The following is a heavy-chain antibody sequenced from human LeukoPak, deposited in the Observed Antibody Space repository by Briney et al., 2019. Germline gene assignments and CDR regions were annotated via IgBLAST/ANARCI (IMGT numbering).Heavy chain of an antibody. D-gene: IGHD6-13*01. CDR2: ISSSSSTI. V-gene: IGHV3-11*04. Sequence: PGGSLRLSCAASGFTFSDYYMNWVRQAPGKGLEWVSYISSSSSTIYCADSVKGRFTISRDNAKNSLYLQMNSLRAEDTAVYYCSRDFVGYISSLYYWGQGALVTVSS. J-gene: IGHJ4*02. CDR1: GFTFSDYY. CDR3: SRDFVGYISSLYY.